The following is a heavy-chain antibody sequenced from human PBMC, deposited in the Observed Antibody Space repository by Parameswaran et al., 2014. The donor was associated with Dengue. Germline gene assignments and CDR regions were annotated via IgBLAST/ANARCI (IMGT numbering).Heavy chain of an antibody. D-gene: IGHD2-2*02. CDR2: MNPNSGNT. V-gene: IGHV1-8*01. Sequence: WVRQAPGQGLEWMGWMNPNSGNTGYAQKFQGRVTMTRNTSISTAYMELSSLRSEDTAVYYCARMVRLGYCSSTSCYTNLPRWFDPGAREPWSPSPQ. J-gene: IGHJ5*02. CDR3: ARMVRLGYCSSTSCYTNLPRWFDP.